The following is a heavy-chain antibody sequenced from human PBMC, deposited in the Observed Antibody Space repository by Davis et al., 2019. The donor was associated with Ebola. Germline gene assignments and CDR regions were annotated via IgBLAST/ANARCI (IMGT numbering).Heavy chain of an antibody. V-gene: IGHV4-34*01. CDR3: ARARREQQLVGSNWFDP. CDR1: GGSFSGYY. D-gene: IGHD6-13*01. J-gene: IGHJ5*02. CDR2: INHSGST. Sequence: MPSETLSLTCAVYGGSFSGYYWSWIRQPPGKGLEWIGEINHSGSTNYNPSLKSRVTISVDTSKNQFSLKLSSVTAADTAVYYCARARREQQLVGSNWFDPWGQGTLVTVSS.